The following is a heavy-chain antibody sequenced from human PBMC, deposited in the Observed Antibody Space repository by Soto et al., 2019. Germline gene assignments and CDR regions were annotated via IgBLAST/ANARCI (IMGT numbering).Heavy chain of an antibody. D-gene: IGHD3-9*01. CDR2: IYFRGNI. CDR3: ARLEGLATISYYFDF. J-gene: IGHJ4*02. V-gene: IGHV4-39*01. Sequence: SETLSLTCSVSGDSINSDKYYWGWIRQPPGKGLEWIGSIYFRGNIYYNPSLQTRVTISLDKSKSQFSLKLNSVTAADSAVYFCARLEGLATISYYFDFWGQGALVTVSS. CDR1: GDSINSDKYY.